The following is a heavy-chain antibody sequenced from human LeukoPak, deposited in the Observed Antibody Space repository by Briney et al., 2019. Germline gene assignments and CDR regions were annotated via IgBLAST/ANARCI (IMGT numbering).Heavy chain of an antibody. Sequence: PGGSLRLSCAASGFTFSSYAMSWVRQAPGKGLEWVSAISGSGGSTYYADSVKGRFTISRDNSKSTLYLQMNSLRAEDTAVYYCAKGSYDSANGALDCWGQRTLVTVSS. CDR3: AKGSYDSANGALDC. D-gene: IGHD3-22*01. CDR1: GFTFSSYA. V-gene: IGHV3-23*01. CDR2: ISGSGGST. J-gene: IGHJ4*02.